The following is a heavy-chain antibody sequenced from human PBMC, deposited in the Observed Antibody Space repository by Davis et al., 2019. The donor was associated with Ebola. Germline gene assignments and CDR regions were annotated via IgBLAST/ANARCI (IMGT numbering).Heavy chain of an antibody. CDR1: GFTFSSYS. Sequence: PGGSLRLSCAASGFTFSSYSMNWVRQAPGKGLEWVSVIYSGGSTYYADSVKGRFTISRDNSKNTLYLQMNSLRAEDTAVYYCAAATGYWGQGTLVTVSS. V-gene: IGHV3-66*02. CDR3: AAATGY. J-gene: IGHJ4*02. D-gene: IGHD4-17*01. CDR2: IYSGGST.